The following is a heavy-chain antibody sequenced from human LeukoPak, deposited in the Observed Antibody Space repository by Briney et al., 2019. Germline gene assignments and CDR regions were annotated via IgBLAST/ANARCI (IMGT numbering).Heavy chain of an antibody. Sequence: GGSLRLSCALSGFTFSDYYMSWIRQAPGKGLECVSYISSSGSTIYYTDSVKGRFTISRDNAKNSLYLQKNSLRAEDTAVYYCATRIQGATISDIWGQGTMVTVSS. CDR1: GFTFSDYY. D-gene: IGHD5-12*01. CDR3: ATRIQGATISDI. CDR2: ISSSGSTI. V-gene: IGHV3-11*04. J-gene: IGHJ3*02.